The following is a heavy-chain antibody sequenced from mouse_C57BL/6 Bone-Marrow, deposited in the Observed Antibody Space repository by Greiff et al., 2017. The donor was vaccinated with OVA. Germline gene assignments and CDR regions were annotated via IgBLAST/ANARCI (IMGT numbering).Heavy chain of an antibody. CDR1: GYTFTSYG. CDR3: ARPYYDYDSFYAMDY. CDR2: IYIGNGYT. J-gene: IGHJ4*01. V-gene: IGHV1-58*01. D-gene: IGHD2-4*01. Sequence: EVMLVESGAELVRPGSSVKMSCKTSGYTFTSYGINWVKQRPGQGLEWIGYIYIGNGYTEYNEKFKGKATLTSDTSSSTAYMQLSSLTSEDSAIYFCARPYYDYDSFYAMDYWGQGTSVTVSS.